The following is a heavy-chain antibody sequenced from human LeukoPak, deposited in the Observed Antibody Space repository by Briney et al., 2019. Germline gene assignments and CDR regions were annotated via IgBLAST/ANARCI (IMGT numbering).Heavy chain of an antibody. J-gene: IGHJ3*02. CDR2: FDPEDGET. CDR3: GIAVAGTRAFDI. D-gene: IGHD6-19*01. CDR1: GYTLTELS. V-gene: IGHV1-24*01. Sequence: ASVKVSCKVSGYTLTELSMHWVRQAPGKGLEWMGGFDPEDGETIYAQKFQGRVTMTEDTSTDTAYMELSSLRSEDTAVYYCGIAVAGTRAFDIWGQGTMATVSS.